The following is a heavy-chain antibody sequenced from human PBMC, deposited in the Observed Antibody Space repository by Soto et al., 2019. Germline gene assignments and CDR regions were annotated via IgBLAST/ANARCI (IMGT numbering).Heavy chain of an antibody. D-gene: IGHD2-21*02. V-gene: IGHV3-73*01. CDR1: GFTFSGSA. CDR2: IRSKVNSYAT. J-gene: IGHJ5*02. Sequence: QPGGSLRLSCAASGFTFSGSAVHWVRQASGKGLEWVGRIRSKVNSYATTYAASVKGRFIISRDDSKNTAYLQMNSLRSDDTAVYYCTRHEAYCGGDCHEFDWFDPWSQGSLVTVSS. CDR3: TRHEAYCGGDCHEFDWFDP.